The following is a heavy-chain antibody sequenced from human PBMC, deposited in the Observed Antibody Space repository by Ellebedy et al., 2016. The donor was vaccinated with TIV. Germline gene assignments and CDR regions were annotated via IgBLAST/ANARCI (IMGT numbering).Heavy chain of an antibody. D-gene: IGHD6-13*01. CDR2: IWYDGSNK. CDR1: GFTFSSYG. Sequence: PGGSLRLSCAASGFTFSSYGMHWVRQAPGKGLEWVAVIWYDGSNKYYADSVKGRFTISRDNSKNTLYLQMNSLRAEDTAVYYCARDGPYLAAAGLFDYWGQGTLVTVSS. V-gene: IGHV3-33*01. CDR3: ARDGPYLAAAGLFDY. J-gene: IGHJ4*02.